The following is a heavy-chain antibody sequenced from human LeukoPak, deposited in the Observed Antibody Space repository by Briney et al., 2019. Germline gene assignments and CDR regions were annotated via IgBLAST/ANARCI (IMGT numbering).Heavy chain of an antibody. J-gene: IGHJ3*02. V-gene: IGHV4-38-2*01. CDR1: GYSISSGYY. CDR3: ARSECSFCSGAKCHAFDI. Sequence: PSETLSLTCAVSGYSISSGYYWGWISQPPGRGREGFGSIYHCGSTYYNPSLQSRVTISLDTSTKKHSLLLSSVSAADTPPYYLARSECSFCSGAKCHAFDIWGQGGMVTDSS. D-gene: IGHD3-3*01. CDR2: IYHCGST.